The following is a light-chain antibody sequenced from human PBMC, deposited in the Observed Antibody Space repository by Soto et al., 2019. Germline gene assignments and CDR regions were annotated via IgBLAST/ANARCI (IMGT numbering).Light chain of an antibody. CDR3: QQYNSYAVT. CDR2: DAS. CDR1: QSISSW. V-gene: IGKV1-5*01. Sequence: DIQMTQSPSTLSASVGDRVTITCRASQSISSWLAWYQQKPGKAPKLLIYDASSLESGVPSRFSGSGSETEFTLTISSLQPDDFAPYYCQQYNSYAVTFGQGTKLEIK. J-gene: IGKJ2*01.